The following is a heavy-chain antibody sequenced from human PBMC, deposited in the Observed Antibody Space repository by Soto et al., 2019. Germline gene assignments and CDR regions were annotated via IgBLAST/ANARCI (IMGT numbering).Heavy chain of an antibody. CDR2: INAGNGNT. D-gene: IGHD5-18*01. V-gene: IGHV1-3*01. CDR1: GYTFTSYA. J-gene: IGHJ4*02. Sequence: ASVKVSCKASGYTFTSYAMHWVRQAPGQRLERMGWINAGNGNTKYSQKFQGRVTITRDTSASTAYMELSSLRSEDMAVYYCARDRRNTAMPSSPTDYWGQGTLVTVSS. CDR3: ARDRRNTAMPSSPTDY.